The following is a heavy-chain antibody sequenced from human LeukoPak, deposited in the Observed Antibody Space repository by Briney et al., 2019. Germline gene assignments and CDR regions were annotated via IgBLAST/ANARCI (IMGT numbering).Heavy chain of an antibody. CDR2: INHSGST. V-gene: IGHV4-34*01. CDR3: ATLYDSSGYFHF. J-gene: IGHJ4*02. CDR1: GGSFSGHY. Sequence: PSETLSLTCAVYGGSFSGHYWSWIRQPPGKGLEWIGEINHSGSTNYNPSLKSRVTISVDTSKNQFSLKLSSVTAADTAVYYCATLYDSSGYFHFWGQGTLVTVSS. D-gene: IGHD3-22*01.